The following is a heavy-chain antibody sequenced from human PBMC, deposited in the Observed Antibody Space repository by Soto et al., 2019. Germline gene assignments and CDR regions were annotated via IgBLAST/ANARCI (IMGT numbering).Heavy chain of an antibody. Sequence: EVQLVESGGGLVQPGGSLKLSCAASGFIFSDSAMHWVRQSSGKGLEWVGRIRSKPNSYATAYTESVKGRFTISRDDSKNTAYLQMNSLKMEDTAVYYCTRILESRQDGVEGLADYWGQGTLVAVSS. CDR1: GFIFSDSA. CDR2: IRSKPNSYAT. V-gene: IGHV3-73*02. CDR3: TRILESRQDGVEGLADY. J-gene: IGHJ4*02.